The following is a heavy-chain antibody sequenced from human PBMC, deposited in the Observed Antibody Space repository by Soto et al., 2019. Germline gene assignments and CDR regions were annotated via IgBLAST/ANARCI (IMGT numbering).Heavy chain of an antibody. V-gene: IGHV1-69*13. Sequence: SVKVSCKASGGTFSSYAISWVRQAPGQGLEWMGGIIPIFGTANYAQKFQGRVTITADESTSTAYMELSSLRSEDTAVYYCANLAAGNGFLDYWGQGTLVTVSS. CDR3: ANLAAGNGFLDY. J-gene: IGHJ4*02. D-gene: IGHD6-13*01. CDR2: IIPIFGTA. CDR1: GGTFSSYA.